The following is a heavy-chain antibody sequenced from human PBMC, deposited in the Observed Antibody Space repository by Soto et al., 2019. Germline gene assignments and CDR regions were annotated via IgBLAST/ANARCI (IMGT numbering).Heavy chain of an antibody. V-gene: IGHV1-69*08. Sequence: QVQLVQSGAEVKKPGSSVKVSCKASGGTFSSYTISWVRQAPGQGLEWMGRIIPILGIANYAQKFQGRVTXTXXKSTSTAYRRLRSRRPEDPAVYYWATDRGDGGANYWGQGTLVTVSS. CDR3: ATDRGDGGANY. J-gene: IGHJ4*02. D-gene: IGHD2-21*02. CDR2: IIPILGIA. CDR1: GGTFSSYT.